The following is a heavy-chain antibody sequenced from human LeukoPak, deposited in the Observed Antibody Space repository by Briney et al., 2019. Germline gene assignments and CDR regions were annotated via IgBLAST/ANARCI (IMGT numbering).Heavy chain of an antibody. Sequence: GGSLRLSCAASGFTFSSYSMNWVRQAPGKVLEWVSYISSSSSTIYYADSVKGRFTISRDNAKNSLFLHMNSLRVEDTALYYCARDRVVVATTTPPYWYFDLWGRGTRVTVSS. D-gene: IGHD2-15*01. J-gene: IGHJ2*01. CDR2: ISSSSSTI. CDR1: GFTFSSYS. CDR3: ARDRVVVATTTPPYWYFDL. V-gene: IGHV3-48*04.